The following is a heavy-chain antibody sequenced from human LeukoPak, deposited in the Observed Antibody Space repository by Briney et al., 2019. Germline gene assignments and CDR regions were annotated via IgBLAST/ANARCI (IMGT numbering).Heavy chain of an antibody. J-gene: IGHJ4*02. V-gene: IGHV4-39*07. CDR3: ARFRGYSYGSDY. D-gene: IGHD5-18*01. CDR2: IYYSGST. Sequence: PSETLSLTCTVSGGSISSSSYYWGWIRQPPGKGLEWIGSIYYSGSTNYNPSLKSRVTISVDTSKNQFSLKLSSVTAADTAVYYCARFRGYSYGSDYWGQGTLVTVSS. CDR1: GGSISSSSYY.